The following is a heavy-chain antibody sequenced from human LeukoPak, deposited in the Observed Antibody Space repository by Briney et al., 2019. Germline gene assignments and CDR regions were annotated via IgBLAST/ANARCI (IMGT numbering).Heavy chain of an antibody. CDR2: ISGSGGST. J-gene: IGHJ4*02. CDR3: AKEYYDVLTAYSDY. CDR1: GFTVSSNY. Sequence: PGGSLRLSCAASGFTVSSNYMSWVRQAPGKGLEWVSAISGSGGSTYYADSVKGRFTISRDNSKNMVYVQMNSLRAEDTAVYYCAKEYYDVLTAYSDYWGQGTLVTVSS. D-gene: IGHD3-9*01. V-gene: IGHV3-23*01.